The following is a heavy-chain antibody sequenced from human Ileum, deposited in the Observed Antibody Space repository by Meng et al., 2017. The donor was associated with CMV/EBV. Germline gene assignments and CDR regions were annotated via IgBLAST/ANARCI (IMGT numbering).Heavy chain of an antibody. CDR3: AKGVVIASHWYFDL. D-gene: IGHD2-21*01. CDR2: ISGSGGST. Sequence: SGFTCSSYAMSWVRQAPGKGLEWVSAISGSGGSTYYADSVKGRFTISRDNSKNTLYLQMNSLRAEDTAVYYCAKGVVIASHWYFDLWGRGTLVTVSS. V-gene: IGHV3-23*01. CDR1: GFTCSSYA. J-gene: IGHJ2*01.